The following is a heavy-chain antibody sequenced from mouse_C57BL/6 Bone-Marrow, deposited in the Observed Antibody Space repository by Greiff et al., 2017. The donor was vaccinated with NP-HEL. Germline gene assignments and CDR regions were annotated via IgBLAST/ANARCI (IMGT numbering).Heavy chain of an antibody. CDR1: GYTFTSYW. J-gene: IGHJ4*01. Sequence: QVQLQQPGAELVKPGASVKLSCKASGYTFTSYWMHWVKQRPGQGLEWIGMIHPNSGSTNYNEKFKSKATLTVDKSSSTAYMQLRSLTSEDSAVYYCARFAGTNFYYAMDYWGQGTSVTVSS. CDR2: IHPNSGST. D-gene: IGHD1-1*01. CDR3: ARFAGTNFYYAMDY. V-gene: IGHV1-64*01.